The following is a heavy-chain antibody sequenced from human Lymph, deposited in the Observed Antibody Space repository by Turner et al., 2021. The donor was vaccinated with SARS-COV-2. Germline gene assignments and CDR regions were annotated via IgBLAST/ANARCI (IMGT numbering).Heavy chain of an antibody. CDR3: ARSRDLQSMVRGVDPFDY. CDR2: IHPNSGGT. CDR1: GYTLTGYY. D-gene: IGHD3-10*01. Sequence: QVQLVQTGAEGKKPGASVKVSCKASGYTLTGYYMHWVRQAPGQGLEWMGWIHPNSGGTNYAQKFQGRVTMTRDTSISTAYMDLSRLRSDDTAMYYCARSRDLQSMVRGVDPFDYWGQGTLFTVSS. V-gene: IGHV1-2*02. J-gene: IGHJ4*02.